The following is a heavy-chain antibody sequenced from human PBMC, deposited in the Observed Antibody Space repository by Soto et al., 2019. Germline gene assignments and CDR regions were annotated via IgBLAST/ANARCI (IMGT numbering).Heavy chain of an antibody. D-gene: IGHD1-26*01. CDR3: AKGRGTNYYYHMDV. J-gene: IGHJ6*03. CDR1: GFTFNNYG. CDR2: ITGSGDSA. V-gene: IGHV3-23*01. Sequence: EVQLLESGGGLVQPGGSLRLSCAASGFTFNNYGISWVRQAPGKGLEWVSTITGSGDSAYYADSVKGRFIISRDNSKNTLYMQMHSLGAEDSAIYYCAKGRGTNYYYHMDVWGGGTTVTVSS.